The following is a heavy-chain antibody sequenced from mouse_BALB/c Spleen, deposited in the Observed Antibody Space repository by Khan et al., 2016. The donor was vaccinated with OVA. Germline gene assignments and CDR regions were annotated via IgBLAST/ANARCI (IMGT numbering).Heavy chain of an antibody. CDR3: ASRGLRWDFDY. Sequence: QVQLQQSGAELAKPGASVKMSCKASGYTFLNYWILWVKQRPGQGLEWSGYINPSTGYTEYNQNFKDKATLTADKSSSTAYMQLSSLTSEDSAVSYCASRGLRWDFDYWGQGITLTVSS. CDR2: INPSTGYT. CDR1: GYTFLNYW. D-gene: IGHD1-1*01. J-gene: IGHJ2*01. V-gene: IGHV1-7*01.